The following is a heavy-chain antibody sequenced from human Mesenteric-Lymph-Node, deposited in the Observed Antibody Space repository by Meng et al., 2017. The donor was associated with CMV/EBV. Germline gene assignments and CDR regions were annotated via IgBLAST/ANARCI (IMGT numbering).Heavy chain of an antibody. CDR3: ARGGLEYTSSSFDY. J-gene: IGHJ4*02. D-gene: IGHD6-6*01. Sequence: SGFTFSDHYMDWVRQAPGKGLEWVGRIRNKANGYTTEYAASVKGRFTISRDDSKKSLYLQMTSLKIEDTAVYYCARGGLEYTSSSFDYWGQGTLVTVSS. CDR1: GFTFSDHY. CDR2: IRNKANGYTT. V-gene: IGHV3-72*01.